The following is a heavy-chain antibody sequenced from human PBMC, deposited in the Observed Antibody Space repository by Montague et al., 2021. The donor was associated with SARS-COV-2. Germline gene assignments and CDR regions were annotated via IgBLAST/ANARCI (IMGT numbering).Heavy chain of an antibody. Sequence: LSLSCAASGFTFSSYGMHWVRQAPGKGLEWVAVIWYDGSNKYYADSVKGRFTISRDNSKNTLYLQMNSLRAEDTAVYYCARDAKDYGEGFDYWGQGTLVTVSS. CDR2: IWYDGSNK. D-gene: IGHD4-17*01. J-gene: IGHJ4*02. CDR1: GFTFSSYG. CDR3: ARDAKDYGEGFDY. V-gene: IGHV3-33*01.